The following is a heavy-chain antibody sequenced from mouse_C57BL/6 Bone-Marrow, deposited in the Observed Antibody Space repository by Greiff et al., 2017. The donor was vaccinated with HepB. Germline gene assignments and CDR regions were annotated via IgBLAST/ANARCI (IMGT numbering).Heavy chain of an antibody. D-gene: IGHD2-3*01. CDR2: IWSGGST. J-gene: IGHJ1*03. CDR1: GFSLTSYG. CDR3: ARIYDGYYLYWYFDV. V-gene: IGHV2-2*01. Sequence: VKLVESGPGLVQPSQSLSITCTVSGFSLTSYGVHWVRQSPGKGLEWLGVIWSGGSTDYNAAFISRLSISKDNSKSQVFFKMNSLQADDTAIYYWARIYDGYYLYWYFDVWGTGTTVTVSS.